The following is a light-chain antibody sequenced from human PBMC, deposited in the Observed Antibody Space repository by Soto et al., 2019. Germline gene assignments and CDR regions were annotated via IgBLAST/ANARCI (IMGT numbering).Light chain of an antibody. V-gene: IGKV3-20*01. Sequence: EIVLTQSPGTLSLSPGERATLSCRASQSVSSSYLAWYQQKPGQAPRLLIYGASSRATGIQDRFSGSGSGTDFTLTISRLEPEDFAVYYCQQYGSPPMPFGHGTK. J-gene: IGKJ1*01. CDR1: QSVSSSY. CDR3: QQYGSPPMP. CDR2: GAS.